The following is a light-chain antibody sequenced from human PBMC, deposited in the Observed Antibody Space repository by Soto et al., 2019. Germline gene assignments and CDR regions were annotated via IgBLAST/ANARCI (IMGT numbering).Light chain of an antibody. CDR1: QSVSSSY. J-gene: IGKJ4*01. V-gene: IGKV3-20*01. CDR3: QQYGSSPLT. Sequence: EVVLTQSPGTLSLSPGERATLSCRASQSVSSSYLAWYRQKPGQAPRHLIYGASSRATGIPDRFSGSGSGTDFTLTISRLEPEDFALYYCQQYGSSPLTFGGGTKVEIK. CDR2: GAS.